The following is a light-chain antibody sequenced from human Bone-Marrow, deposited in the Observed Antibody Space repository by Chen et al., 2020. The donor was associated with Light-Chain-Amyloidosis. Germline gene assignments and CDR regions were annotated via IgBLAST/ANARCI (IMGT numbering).Light chain of an antibody. CDR1: DLPTKY. J-gene: IGLJ2*01. CDR3: QSADSSGTYEVI. CDR2: RDT. V-gene: IGLV3-25*03. Sequence: SYELPQPPPRSVSPGQTDRITCSGDDLPTKYAYWYQQKPGQAPVLVIHRDTERPSGISERFSGSSSGTTATLTISGVQAEDEADYHCQSADSSGTYEVIFGGGTKLTVL.